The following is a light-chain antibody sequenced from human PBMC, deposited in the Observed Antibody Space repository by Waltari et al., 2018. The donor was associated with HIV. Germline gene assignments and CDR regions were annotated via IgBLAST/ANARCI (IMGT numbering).Light chain of an antibody. CDR2: GVN. J-gene: IGLJ2*01. CDR3: SSYTNTDILL. CDR1: TTDSGLYTL. Sequence: QSALTQPASVSGSPGQSITISCTGATTDSGLYTLASWYRQHPDKAPQLVIYGVNTRPSGVSDRFSGSKSGNTASLTISSLQAEDEADYYCSSYTNTDILLFGGGTKLTVL. V-gene: IGLV2-14*01.